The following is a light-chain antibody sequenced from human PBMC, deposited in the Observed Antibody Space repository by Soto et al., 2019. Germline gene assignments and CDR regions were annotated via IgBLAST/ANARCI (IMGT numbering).Light chain of an antibody. Sequence: DVQMTQSPSTLSASVGDRVTITCRASRSIDIWLAWYQQKPGKAPNLLIYKASTLETGVPSRFTGSGSGTEFTLTISSLQPDDFATYYCQQYNTFSTFGQGTKVEMK. CDR2: KAS. V-gene: IGKV1-5*03. CDR3: QQYNTFST. CDR1: RSIDIW. J-gene: IGKJ1*01.